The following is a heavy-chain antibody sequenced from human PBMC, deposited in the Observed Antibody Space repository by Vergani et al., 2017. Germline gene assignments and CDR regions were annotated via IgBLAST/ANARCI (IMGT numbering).Heavy chain of an antibody. CDR2: INHSGST. CDR3: ARYSYGIDY. D-gene: IGHD5-18*01. J-gene: IGHJ4*02. Sequence: QVQLQESGPGLVKPSQTLSLTCAVYGGSFSGYYWSWIRQPPGKGLEWIGEINHSGSTNYNPSLKSRVTISVDTSKNQFSLKLSSVTAADTAVYYCARYSYGIDYWGQGTLVTVSS. V-gene: IGHV4-34*09. CDR1: GGSFSGYY.